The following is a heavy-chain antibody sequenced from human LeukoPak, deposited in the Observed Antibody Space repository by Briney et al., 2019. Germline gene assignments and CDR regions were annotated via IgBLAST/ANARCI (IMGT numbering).Heavy chain of an antibody. V-gene: IGHV3-30*04. CDR3: AKDRRSGYCSSTSCYHYYYGMDV. D-gene: IGHD2-2*01. J-gene: IGHJ6*02. CDR1: GFTFSSYA. CDR2: ISYDGSNK. Sequence: PGRSLRLSCAASGFTFSSYAMHWVRQAPGKGLEWVAVISYDGSNKYYADSAKGRFTISRDNSKNTLYLQMNSLRAEDTAVYYCAKDRRSGYCSSTSCYHYYYGMDVWGQGTTVTVSS.